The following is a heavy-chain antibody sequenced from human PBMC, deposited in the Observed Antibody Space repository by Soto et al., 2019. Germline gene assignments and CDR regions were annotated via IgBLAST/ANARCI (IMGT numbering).Heavy chain of an antibody. D-gene: IGHD3-9*01. CDR2: ISGSGGST. J-gene: IGHJ3*02. CDR1: GVTISSYA. V-gene: IGHV3-23*01. Sequence: GFLRVSCAASGVTISSYAMSWVRQAPGKGLEWVSAISGSGGSTYYADSVKGRFTISRDNSKNTLYLQMNSLRAEDTAVYYCAKDRVHDILTGYYSPDAFDIWGQGTMVTVSS. CDR3: AKDRVHDILTGYYSPDAFDI.